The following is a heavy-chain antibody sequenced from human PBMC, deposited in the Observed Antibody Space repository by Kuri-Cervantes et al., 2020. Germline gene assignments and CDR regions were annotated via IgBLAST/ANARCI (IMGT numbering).Heavy chain of an antibody. CDR3: ARTLEMDYLFLAW. CDR1: GFTFSSYA. CDR2: FSITGDNT. V-gene: IGHV3-23*01. D-gene: IGHD1-1*01. J-gene: IGHJ4*02. Sequence: GESLKISCAASGFTFSSYAMSWVRQAPGKGLEWVSTFSITGDNTYHAASVRGRFTISRDNSKNTLYLQMNSLRAEDTAVYYCARTLEMDYLFLAWWGQGTLVTVSS.